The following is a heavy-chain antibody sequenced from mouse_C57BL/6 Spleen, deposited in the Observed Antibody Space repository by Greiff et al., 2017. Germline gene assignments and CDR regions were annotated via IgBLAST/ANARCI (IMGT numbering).Heavy chain of an antibody. Sequence: EVNLVESEGGLVQPGSSMKLSCTASGFTFSDYYMAWVRQVPEKGLEWVANINYDGSSTYYLDSLKSRFIISRDNAKNILYLQMSSLKSEDTATYYCARAFHYYGSSYGYFDVWGTGTTVTVAS. V-gene: IGHV5-16*01. CDR2: INYDGSST. CDR1: GFTFSDYY. CDR3: ARAFHYYGSSYGYFDV. J-gene: IGHJ1*03. D-gene: IGHD1-1*01.